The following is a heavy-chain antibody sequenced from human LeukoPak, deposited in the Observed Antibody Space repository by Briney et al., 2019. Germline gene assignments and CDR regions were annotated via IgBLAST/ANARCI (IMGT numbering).Heavy chain of an antibody. CDR2: IYPGDSDT. CDR3: ARRTQDDHISGAGPFDC. Sequence: GESLKISCKGSGYSFTSYWIGWVRQMPGKGLEWMGIIYPGDSDTRYSPSFQGQVTISADRSISTAYLQWSSLKASDTAIYYCARRTQDDHISGAGPFDCWGQGTLVTVSS. CDR1: GYSFTSYW. J-gene: IGHJ4*02. D-gene: IGHD6-19*01. V-gene: IGHV5-51*01.